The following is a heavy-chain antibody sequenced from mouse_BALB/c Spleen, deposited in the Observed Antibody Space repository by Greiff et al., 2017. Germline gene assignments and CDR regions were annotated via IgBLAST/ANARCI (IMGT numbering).Heavy chain of an antibody. D-gene: IGHD2-4*01. CDR1: GFNIKDTY. Sequence: EVQLQQSGAELVKPGASVKLSCTASGFNIKDTYMHWVKQRPEQGLEWIGRIDPANGNTKYDPKFQGKATITADTSSNTAYLQLSSLTTEDTAVYYCARSYDYDVGTWFADGGQGTLVTVSA. V-gene: IGHV14-3*02. CDR2: IDPANGNT. CDR3: ARSYDYDVGTWFAD. J-gene: IGHJ3*01.